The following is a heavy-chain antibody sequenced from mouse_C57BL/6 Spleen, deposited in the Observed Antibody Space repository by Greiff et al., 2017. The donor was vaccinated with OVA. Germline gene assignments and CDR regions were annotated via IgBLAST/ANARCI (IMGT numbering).Heavy chain of an antibody. CDR3: ARRGDPYSNHLYFEV. J-gene: IGHJ1*03. CDR2: IWGVGST. Sequence: VQLQESGPGLVAPSPSLSITCTVSGFSLTSYGVDWVRQSPGKGLEWLGVIWGVGSTNYNSALKSRLSTSKDNSNSQVYLKMNRLQTDDTAMYYCARRGDPYSNHLYFEVWGTGTTVTVSS. CDR1: GFSLTSYG. D-gene: IGHD2-5*01. V-gene: IGHV2-6*01.